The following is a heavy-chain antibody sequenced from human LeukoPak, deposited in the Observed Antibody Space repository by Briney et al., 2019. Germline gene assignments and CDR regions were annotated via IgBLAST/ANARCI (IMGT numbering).Heavy chain of an antibody. Sequence: GGSLRLSCAASGFTFSSYGMHWVRQAPGKGLEWVAVISYDGSNKYYADSVKGRFTISRDNSKNTLYLQMNSLRAEDTAVYYCAKDQWELRYYFDYWGQGTLVTVSS. CDR2: ISYDGSNK. V-gene: IGHV3-30*18. CDR3: AKDQWELRYYFDY. CDR1: GFTFSSYG. D-gene: IGHD1-26*01. J-gene: IGHJ4*02.